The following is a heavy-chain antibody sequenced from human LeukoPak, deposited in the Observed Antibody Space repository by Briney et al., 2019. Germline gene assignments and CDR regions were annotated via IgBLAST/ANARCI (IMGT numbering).Heavy chain of an antibody. CDR3: AKALTSGWYLDAFNI. CDR2: ISYDGSNK. CDR1: GFTFSSCG. Sequence: GGSLRLSCAASGFTFSSCGMHWVRQAPGRGLEWVAVISYDGSNKYYADSVKGRFTISRDNSKNTLFLEMNSLRAEDTAVYYCAKALTSGWYLDAFNIWGQGTMVTVSS. J-gene: IGHJ3*02. D-gene: IGHD6-19*01. V-gene: IGHV3-30*18.